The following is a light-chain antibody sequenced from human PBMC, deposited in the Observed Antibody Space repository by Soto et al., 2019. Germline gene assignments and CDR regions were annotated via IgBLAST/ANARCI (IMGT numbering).Light chain of an antibody. CDR2: EVS. V-gene: IGLV2-14*01. Sequence: QSVLAQPASVSGSPGQSITISCTGTSSDVGAYNSVSWYQQHPGQAPQLMIYEVSNRPSGVSNRFSGSKSGNTASLTISGLQAEDETDYDCSSYTSTGAWVFGGGTKLTVL. CDR1: SSDVGAYNS. J-gene: IGLJ3*02. CDR3: SSYTSTGAWV.